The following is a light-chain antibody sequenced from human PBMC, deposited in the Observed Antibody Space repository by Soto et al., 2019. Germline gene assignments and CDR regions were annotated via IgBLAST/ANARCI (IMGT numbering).Light chain of an antibody. CDR2: DVS. CDR3: ISYTSSSFYV. Sequence: QSVLTQPASVSGSPGQSITISCTGTSRDVGGYNYVSWYQQHPGKAPELMIHDVSNRPSGVSNRFSGSKSGNTASLTISGLQAEDEAEYYCISYTSSSFYVFGTGTKVTVL. J-gene: IGLJ1*01. V-gene: IGLV2-14*01. CDR1: SRDVGGYNY.